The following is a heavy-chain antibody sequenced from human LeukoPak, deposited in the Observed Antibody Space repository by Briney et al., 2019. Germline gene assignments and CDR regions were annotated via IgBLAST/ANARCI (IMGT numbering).Heavy chain of an antibody. CDR3: ARAKRNGFDI. Sequence: GGSLRLSCAASGFTFSSYSFNWVRQAPGKGLEWVSYISRTTSYADSVKGRFTISRDNAMNSLYLQMNSLRAEDTAVYYCARAKRNGFDIWGQGTMVTVSS. CDR2: ISRTT. V-gene: IGHV3-48*01. J-gene: IGHJ3*02. CDR1: GFTFSSYS.